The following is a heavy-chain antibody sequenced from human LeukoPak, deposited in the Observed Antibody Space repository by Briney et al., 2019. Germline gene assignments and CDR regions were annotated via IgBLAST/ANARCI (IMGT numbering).Heavy chain of an antibody. CDR1: GFTFSNAW. CDR2: IKSKTDGGTT. CDR3: TTCLSGEGSCPRRALDYYYGMDV. D-gene: IGHD2-2*01. V-gene: IGHV3-15*01. J-gene: IGHJ6*02. Sequence: PGGSLRLSCAASGFTFSNAWMSWVRQAPGKGLEWVGRIKSKTDGGTTDYAAPVKGRFTISRDDSKNTLYLQMNSLKTEDTAVYYCTTCLSGEGSCPRRALDYYYGMDVWGQGTTVTVSS.